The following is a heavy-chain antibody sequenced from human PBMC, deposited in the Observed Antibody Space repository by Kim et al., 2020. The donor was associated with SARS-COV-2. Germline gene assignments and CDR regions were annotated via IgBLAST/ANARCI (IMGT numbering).Heavy chain of an antibody. CDR3: ARAEEWTSNYNYMDV. CDR2: MNPNSGNT. J-gene: IGHJ6*03. D-gene: IGHD2-8*01. CDR1: GYTFTSYD. Sequence: ASVKVSCKASGYTFTSYDINWVRQATGQGPEWMGWMNPNSGNTGYAQKFQGRVTMTKNTSLTTAYMELSSLRSEDTADYYCARAEEWTSNYNYMDVWGKGTTVTVSS. V-gene: IGHV1-8*01.